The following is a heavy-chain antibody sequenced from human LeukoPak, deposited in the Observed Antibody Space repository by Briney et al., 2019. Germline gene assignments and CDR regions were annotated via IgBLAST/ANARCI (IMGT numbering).Heavy chain of an antibody. J-gene: IGHJ4*02. CDR1: GASISSGDYY. Sequence: SETLSLTCTVSGASISSGDYYWGWIRQPPGKGLEGIGYIYYSGSTYYNPSLKSRVTISVDTSKNQFSLKLSSVTAADTAVYYCARSPLEYYDFWSGYITAYFDYWGQGTLVTVSS. V-gene: IGHV4-30-4*08. CDR3: ARSPLEYYDFWSGYITAYFDY. CDR2: IYYSGST. D-gene: IGHD3-3*01.